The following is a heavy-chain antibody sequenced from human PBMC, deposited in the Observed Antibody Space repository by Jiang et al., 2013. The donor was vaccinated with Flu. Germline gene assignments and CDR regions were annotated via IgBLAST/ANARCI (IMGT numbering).Heavy chain of an antibody. V-gene: IGHV4-59*01. D-gene: IGHD3-10*01. CDR2: VYNSGST. CDR3: ARGGSGISFDS. CDR1: GGSISSYY. J-gene: IGHJ4*02. Sequence: LLKPSETLSLTCTVSGGSISSYYWSWIRQPPGKGLEWIGYVYNSGSTNYNPSLRGRVTISLDTWKSQFSLKLSSVTAADTAVFYCARGGSGISFDSWGQGILVTVSS.